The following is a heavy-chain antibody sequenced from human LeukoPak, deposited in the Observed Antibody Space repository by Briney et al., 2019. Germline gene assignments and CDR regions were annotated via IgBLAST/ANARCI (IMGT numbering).Heavy chain of an antibody. V-gene: IGHV1-18*01. CDR3: ARDLGAYCGGDCYWAFDY. CDR2: ISAYNGNA. J-gene: IGHJ4*02. CDR1: GYTFTSYG. D-gene: IGHD2-21*02. Sequence: GASVKVSFKASGYTFTSYGISWVRQAPGQGLEWMGWISAYNGNANYAQKLQGRVTMTTDTSTSTAYMELRSLRSDDTAVYYCARDLGAYCGGDCYWAFDYWGQGTLVTVSS.